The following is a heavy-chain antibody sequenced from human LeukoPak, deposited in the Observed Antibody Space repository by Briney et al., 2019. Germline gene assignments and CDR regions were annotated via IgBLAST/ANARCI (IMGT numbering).Heavy chain of an antibody. CDR2: ISAYNGNT. CDR1: GYTFTSYG. J-gene: IGHJ4*01. V-gene: IGHV1-18*01. CDR3: AIPSPRGFTIFGVVIICYFDY. Sequence: GASVKVSCKASGYTFTSYGISWVRQAPGQGLEWMGWISAYNGNTNYAQKLQGRVTMTTDTSTSTAYMELRSLRSDDTAVYYCAIPSPRGFTIFGVVIICYFDYWGQGTLVTVSS. D-gene: IGHD3-3*01.